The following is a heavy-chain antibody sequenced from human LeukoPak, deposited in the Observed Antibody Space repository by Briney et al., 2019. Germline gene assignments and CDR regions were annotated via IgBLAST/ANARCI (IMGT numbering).Heavy chain of an antibody. CDR1: GYTFTSHG. V-gene: IGHV1-18*01. J-gene: IGHJ5*02. Sequence: ASVKVSCKASGYTFTSHGISWVRQAPGQGLEWMEWISAYNGNTNYAQKLQGRVTMTTDTSTSTAYMELRSLRSDDTAVYYCARGAPYSGSYYQRERENWFDPWGQGTLVTVSS. CDR3: ARGAPYSGSYYQRERENWFDP. D-gene: IGHD1-26*01. CDR2: ISAYNGNT.